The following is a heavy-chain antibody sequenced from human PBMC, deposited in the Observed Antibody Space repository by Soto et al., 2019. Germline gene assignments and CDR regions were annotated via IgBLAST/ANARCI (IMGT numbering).Heavy chain of an antibody. V-gene: IGHV3-48*01. J-gene: IGHJ3*01. CDR2: INTDGDVR. CDR1: GFTLSTSA. CDR3: TRRDVFDL. Sequence: GSLRLSCKVSGFTLSTSAMNWVRQAPGKGLEWVSYINTDGDVRHYADSVKGRFTVSRDNAKNLVYLQMNNVGADDTAVYFCTRRDVFDLWGQGATVTVSS.